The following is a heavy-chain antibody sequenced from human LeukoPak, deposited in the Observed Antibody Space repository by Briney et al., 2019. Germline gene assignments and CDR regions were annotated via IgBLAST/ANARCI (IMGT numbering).Heavy chain of an antibody. Sequence: SQTLSLTCTVYGGSFSGYYWSWIRQSPGKGLEWIGEINHTGTTNSNPSLGSRLTMSVDSSKNQFSLKLTSVTAADTGVYYCARGDSNSFEYLYYMDIWGKGTTVTVSS. D-gene: IGHD4-11*01. J-gene: IGHJ6*03. V-gene: IGHV4-34*01. CDR1: GGSFSGYY. CDR2: INHTGTT. CDR3: ARGDSNSFEYLYYMDI.